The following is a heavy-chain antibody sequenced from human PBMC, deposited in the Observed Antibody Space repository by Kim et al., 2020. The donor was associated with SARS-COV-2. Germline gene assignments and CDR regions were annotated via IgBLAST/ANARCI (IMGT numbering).Heavy chain of an antibody. D-gene: IGHD5-18*01. J-gene: IGHJ6*01. CDR2: IKQDGSEK. V-gene: IGHV3-7*01. CDR1: GFTFSSYW. CDR3: ARADTRYSYDITLYYYG. Sequence: GGSLRLSCEASGFTFSSYWMSWVRQAPGKGLEWVANIKQDGSEKYYVDSVKGRFTISRDNAKNSLYLQMNSLRAEDTAVYYCARADTRYSYDITLYYYG.